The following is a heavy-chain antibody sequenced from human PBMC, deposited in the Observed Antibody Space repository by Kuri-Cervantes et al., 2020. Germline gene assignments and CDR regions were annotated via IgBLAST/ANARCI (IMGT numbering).Heavy chain of an antibody. Sequence: GGSLRLSCAASGFTFSSYWMSWVRQAPGKGLEWVANIKQDGSEKYYVDSVKGRFTISRDNAKNSLYLQMNSLRAEDTALYYCAKDSSWELLAGAFDIWGQGTMVTVSS. CDR3: AKDSSWELLAGAFDI. CDR2: IKQDGSEK. J-gene: IGHJ3*02. V-gene: IGHV3-7*03. D-gene: IGHD1-26*01. CDR1: GFTFSSYW.